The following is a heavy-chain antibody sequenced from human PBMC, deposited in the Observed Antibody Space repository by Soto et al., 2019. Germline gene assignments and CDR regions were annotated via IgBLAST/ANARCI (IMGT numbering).Heavy chain of an antibody. J-gene: IGHJ6*02. CDR1: GFTFSSYA. D-gene: IGHD2-2*02. CDR2: ISGSGGST. Sequence: VSLRLSCAASGFTFSSYAMSWVRQAPGKGLEWVSAISGSGGSTYYADSVKGRFTISRDNSKNTLYLQMNSLRAEDTAVYYCAKGYCSSTSCYTGYYYGMDVWGQATKVTVS. CDR3: AKGYCSSTSCYTGYYYGMDV. V-gene: IGHV3-23*01.